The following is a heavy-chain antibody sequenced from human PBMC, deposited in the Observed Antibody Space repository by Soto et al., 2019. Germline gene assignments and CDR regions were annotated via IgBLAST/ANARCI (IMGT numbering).Heavy chain of an antibody. CDR2: ISYDGSNK. Sequence: QVQLVESGGGVVQPGRSLRLSCAASGFTFSNYAMHWVRQAPGKGLEWVAIISYDGSNKYYADTVKGRFTISRDNSKNPLYLQMNSLIAQDTAVYYCARGGFRFLEWLAYGMDVWGQGTTVTVSS. CDR3: ARGGFRFLEWLAYGMDV. D-gene: IGHD3-3*01. J-gene: IGHJ6*02. CDR1: GFTFSNYA. V-gene: IGHV3-30-3*01.